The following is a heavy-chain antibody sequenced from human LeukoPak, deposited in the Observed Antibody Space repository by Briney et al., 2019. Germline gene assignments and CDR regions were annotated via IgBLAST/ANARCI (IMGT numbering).Heavy chain of an antibody. Sequence: GASVKVSCKVSGYTLTELSMHWVRQAPGKGLEWMGGFDPEDGETIYAQKFQGRVTMTEDTSTDTAYMELSSLRSEDTAVYYCATNTYYYDSSGYYKFDCWGQGTLVTVSS. CDR2: FDPEDGET. V-gene: IGHV1-24*01. J-gene: IGHJ4*02. CDR3: ATNTYYYDSSGYYKFDC. D-gene: IGHD3-22*01. CDR1: GYTLTELS.